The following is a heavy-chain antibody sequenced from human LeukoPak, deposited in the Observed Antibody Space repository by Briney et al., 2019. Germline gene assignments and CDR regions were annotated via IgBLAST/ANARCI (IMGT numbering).Heavy chain of an antibody. Sequence: SEALSLTCTVSGGSISSYYWSWIRQPAGKGLEWIGRIYSSGSTNYNPSLKSRVTMSVDTSKNQLSLKLSSVTAADTAVYYCTRDLSGYRDYWGQGTLVTVSS. CDR3: TRDLSGYRDY. J-gene: IGHJ4*02. V-gene: IGHV4-4*07. CDR2: IYSSGST. D-gene: IGHD3-22*01. CDR1: GGSISSYY.